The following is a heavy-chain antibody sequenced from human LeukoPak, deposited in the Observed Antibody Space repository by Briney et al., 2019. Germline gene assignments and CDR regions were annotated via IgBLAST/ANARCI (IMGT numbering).Heavy chain of an antibody. CDR2: IGISSGNT. J-gene: IGHJ4*01. CDR3: ARDHRYAFDN. Sequence: GGSLRLSCAASGFNFIDYSMNWVRQAPGKGLEWISYIGISSGNTRYADSVKGRFTISRDKARNSLYLQMNSLRVEDTAVYYCARDHRYAFDNWGHGTLVTVSS. V-gene: IGHV3-48*01. D-gene: IGHD5-12*01. CDR1: GFNFIDYS.